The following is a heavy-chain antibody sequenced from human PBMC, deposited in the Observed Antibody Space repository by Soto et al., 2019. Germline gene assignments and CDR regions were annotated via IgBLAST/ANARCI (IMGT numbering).Heavy chain of an antibody. Sequence: SVKVSCKASGGTFSSYAISWVRQAPGQGLEWMGGIIPIFGTANYAQKFLGRVTITADESTSTAYMELSSLRSEDTAVYYCARVKEMATNWFDPWGQGTLVTVSS. CDR2: IIPIFGTA. CDR1: GGTFSSYA. V-gene: IGHV1-69*13. CDR3: ARVKEMATNWFDP. D-gene: IGHD5-12*01. J-gene: IGHJ5*02.